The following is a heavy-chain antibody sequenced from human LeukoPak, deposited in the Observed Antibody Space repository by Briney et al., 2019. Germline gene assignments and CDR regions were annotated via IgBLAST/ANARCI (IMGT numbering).Heavy chain of an antibody. CDR3: AREFRLWKTFDM. CDR2: INTDGSTT. V-gene: IGHV3-74*01. D-gene: IGHD2-21*01. CDR1: GFTFTMFG. J-gene: IGHJ3*02. Sequence: GGSLRLSCAASGFTFTMFGMNWVRQAPGKGLVWVSHINTDGSTTTYADSVKGRFTISRDNAKNTLYLQMNSLRAEDTAVYYCAREFRLWKTFDMWGQGTMVTVSS.